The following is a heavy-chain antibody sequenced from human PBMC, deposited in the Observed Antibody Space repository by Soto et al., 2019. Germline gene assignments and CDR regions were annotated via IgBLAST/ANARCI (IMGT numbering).Heavy chain of an antibody. CDR3: AKDRTAMASYYHYGMDV. CDR2: ISYDGSNK. V-gene: IGHV3-30*18. J-gene: IGHJ6*02. CDR1: GFAFSIYG. D-gene: IGHD5-18*01. Sequence: GGSLRLSCAASGFAFSIYGMHLVRQSPGKGLEWVAFISYDGSNKYYADSVKGRFTISRDNSKKTLYLQMNSLRAEETAVYYCAKDRTAMASYYHYGMDVWGQGTTITVSS.